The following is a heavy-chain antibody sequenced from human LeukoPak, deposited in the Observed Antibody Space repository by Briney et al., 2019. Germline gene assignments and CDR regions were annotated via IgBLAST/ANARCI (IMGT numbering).Heavy chain of an antibody. CDR1: GGTFSSYT. D-gene: IGHD6-13*01. J-gene: IGHJ5*02. CDR2: IIPILGIA. V-gene: IGHV1-69*04. Sequence: ASVKVSCKASGGTFSSYTISWVRQAPGQGLEWMGRIIPILGIANYAQKFEGRVTITADKSTSTAYMELSSLRSEDTAVYYCAKEISSSSWSVGWFDPWGQGTLVTVSP. CDR3: AKEISSSSWSVGWFDP.